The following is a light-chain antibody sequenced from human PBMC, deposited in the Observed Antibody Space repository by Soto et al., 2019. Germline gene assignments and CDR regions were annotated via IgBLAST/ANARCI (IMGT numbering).Light chain of an antibody. CDR3: QQSYTTPIT. CDR1: QSISNF. V-gene: IGKV1-39*01. J-gene: IGKJ5*01. Sequence: DIQMTQSPSSLSASVGDRVTITCRASQSISNFLNWYQQKPGKAPKLLTYTASSLQSGVPSRFSGSESGTDFTLTISSLQPEDFATYYCQQSYTTPITFGQGTRLEI. CDR2: TAS.